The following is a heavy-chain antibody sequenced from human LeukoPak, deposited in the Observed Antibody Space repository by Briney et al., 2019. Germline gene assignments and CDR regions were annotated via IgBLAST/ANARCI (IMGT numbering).Heavy chain of an antibody. Sequence: GGSLRLSCSASGFTLSSYAMHWVRQAPGKGLEYVSAISSNGGSTYYADSVKGRFTISRDNSKNTLYLQMSSLRAEDTAVYYCVKSADTAMVLFDYWGQGTLVTVSS. D-gene: IGHD5-18*01. J-gene: IGHJ4*02. CDR3: VKSADTAMVLFDY. CDR2: ISSNGGST. CDR1: GFTLSSYA. V-gene: IGHV3-64D*06.